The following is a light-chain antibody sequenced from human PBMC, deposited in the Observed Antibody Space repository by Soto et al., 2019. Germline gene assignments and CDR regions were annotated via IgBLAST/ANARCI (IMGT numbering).Light chain of an antibody. CDR1: SSNIGSNY. V-gene: IGLV1-47*01. CDR3: AAWDDSLSGPNWV. CDR2: RNN. J-gene: IGLJ3*02. Sequence: QSVLTQPPSASGTPGQRVTISCSGSSSNIGSNYVYWYQQLPGTAPKLPIYRNNQRPSGVPDRFSGSKSGTSASLAISGLRSEDEADYYCAAWDDSLSGPNWVFGGGTKVTVL.